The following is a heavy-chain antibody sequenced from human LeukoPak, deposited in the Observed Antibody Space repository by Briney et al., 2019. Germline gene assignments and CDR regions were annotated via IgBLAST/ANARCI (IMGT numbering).Heavy chain of an antibody. CDR3: ARGRMGARFVN. J-gene: IGHJ5*02. CDR2: INNSGSI. V-gene: IGHV4-34*01. D-gene: IGHD1-26*01. CDR1: GGSFSGYP. Sequence: SETLSLTCAVSGGSFSGYPWTWIRQPPGKGLEWVAEINNSGSINHNPSLKSRVTISADTSKNQFSLNLRSVTAADTAIYYCARGRMGARFVNWGQGTLVTVSS.